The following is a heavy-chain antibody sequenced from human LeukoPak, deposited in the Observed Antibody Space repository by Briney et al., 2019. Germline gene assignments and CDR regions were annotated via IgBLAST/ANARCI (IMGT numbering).Heavy chain of an antibody. V-gene: IGHV3-30*18. CDR2: ISYDGSNK. Sequence: GVSLRLACAASGFTFSSYGMHWVRQAPGKGLEWVAVISYDGSNKYYADSVKGRFTISRDNSKNTLYLQMNSLRAEDTAVYYCAKPLRVSSWYRSPLDYWGQGTLVTVSS. D-gene: IGHD6-13*01. CDR1: GFTFSSYG. J-gene: IGHJ4*02. CDR3: AKPLRVSSWYRSPLDY.